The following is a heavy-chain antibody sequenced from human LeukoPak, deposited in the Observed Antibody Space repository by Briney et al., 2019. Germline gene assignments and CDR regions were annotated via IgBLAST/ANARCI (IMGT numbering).Heavy chain of an antibody. D-gene: IGHD1-26*01. J-gene: IGHJ4*02. CDR1: GFTFSSYS. CDR3: ARDRGGSYSAIGY. V-gene: IGHV3-48*04. Sequence: PGGSLRLSCAASGFTFSSYSMSWVSQDPGKGLEWVSFISSSSSTIYYADSVKGRFTISRDNAKNSLYLQMNSLRAEDTAVYYCARDRGGSYSAIGYWGQGTLVTVSS. CDR2: ISSSSSTI.